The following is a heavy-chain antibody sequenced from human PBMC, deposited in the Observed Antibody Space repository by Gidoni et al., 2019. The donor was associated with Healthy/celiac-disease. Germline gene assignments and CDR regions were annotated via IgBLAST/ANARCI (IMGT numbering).Heavy chain of an antibody. CDR1: GFTFSDYY. Sequence: QVQLVESGGGLVKPGGSLRLSCAASGFTFSDYYMSWIRQAPGKGLEWVSYISSSSSYTNYADSVKGRFTISRDNAKNSLYLQMNSLRAEDTAVYYCARESSSPYFDYWGQGTLVTVSS. CDR3: ARESSSPYFDY. D-gene: IGHD6-6*01. CDR2: ISSSSSYT. V-gene: IGHV3-11*06. J-gene: IGHJ4*02.